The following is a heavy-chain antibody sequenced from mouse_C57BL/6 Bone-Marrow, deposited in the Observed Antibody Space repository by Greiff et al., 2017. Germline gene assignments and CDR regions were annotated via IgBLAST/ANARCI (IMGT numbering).Heavy chain of an antibody. CDR3: ARDEGLLLDY. J-gene: IGHJ2*01. Sequence: EVKLVESGGGLVKPGGSLKLSCAASGFTFSSYAMSWVRQTPEQRLEWVATISDGGSYTYYPDNVKGRFTISRDNAKNNLYLQMSPLKSEDTAMYYCARDEGLLLDYWGQGTTLTVSS. CDR1: GFTFSSYA. V-gene: IGHV5-4*01. CDR2: ISDGGSYT. D-gene: IGHD2-3*01.